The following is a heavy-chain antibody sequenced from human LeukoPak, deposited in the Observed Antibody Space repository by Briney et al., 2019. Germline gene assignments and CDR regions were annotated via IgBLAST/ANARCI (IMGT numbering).Heavy chain of an antibody. CDR1: GYTFTGYY. V-gene: IGHV1-2*02. CDR2: INPNSGGT. J-gene: IGHJ5*02. Sequence: ASVKVSCKASGYTFTGYYMHWVRQVPGQGLEWMGWINPNSGGTNYAQKFQGRVTMTRDASISTAYMELSRLRSDDTAVYYCARGGELAANWFDPWGQGTLVTVSS. CDR3: ARGGELAANWFDP. D-gene: IGHD1-26*01.